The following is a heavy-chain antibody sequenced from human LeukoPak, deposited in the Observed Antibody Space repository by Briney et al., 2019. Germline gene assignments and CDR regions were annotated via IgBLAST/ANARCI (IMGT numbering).Heavy chain of an antibody. CDR2: IYPGDSDR. CDR1: GYTFSTYW. J-gene: IGHJ4*02. V-gene: IGHV5-51*01. CDR3: TRRRVTYSNSSGRSRYYFDY. Sequence: GESLKISCKGSGYTFSTYWIGWVRQMPGKRLEWMGIIYPGDSDRRYSPSFQGQVTMSADKSISTAYLQWSSLKASDTAMYFCTRRRVTYSNSSGRSRYYFDYWGQGTLVTVSS. D-gene: IGHD6-6*01.